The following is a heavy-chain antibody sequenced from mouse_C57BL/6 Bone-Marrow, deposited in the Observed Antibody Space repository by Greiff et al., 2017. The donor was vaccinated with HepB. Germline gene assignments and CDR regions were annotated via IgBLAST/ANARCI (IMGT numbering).Heavy chain of an antibody. V-gene: IGHV3-6*01. CDR2: ISYDGSN. CDR1: GYSITSGYY. J-gene: IGHJ2*01. D-gene: IGHD2-1*01. Sequence: EVQRVESGPGLVKPSQSLSLTCSVTGYSITSGYYWNWIRQFPGNKLEWMGYISYDGSNNYNPSLKNRISITRDTSKNQFFLKLNSVTTEDTATYYCARDEGNYFFDYWGQGTTLTVSS. CDR3: ARDEGNYFFDY.